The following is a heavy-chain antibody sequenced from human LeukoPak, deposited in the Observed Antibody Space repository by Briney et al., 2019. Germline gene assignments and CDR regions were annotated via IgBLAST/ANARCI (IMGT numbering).Heavy chain of an antibody. J-gene: IGHJ1*01. CDR3: AGRTVTPYYHDSSGFHLQY. Sequence: PGGSLRLSCAASGFTVSSNYMSWVRQAPGKGLQWVSVIYSGGNTYCADSVKGRFTISRDNSKNTLYLQMNSLRAEDTAVYYCAGRTVTPYYHDSSGFHLQYWGQGTLVTVSS. D-gene: IGHD3-22*01. V-gene: IGHV3-53*01. CDR2: IYSGGNT. CDR1: GFTVSSNY.